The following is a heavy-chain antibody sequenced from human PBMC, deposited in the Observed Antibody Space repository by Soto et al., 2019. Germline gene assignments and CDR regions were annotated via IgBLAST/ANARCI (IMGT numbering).Heavy chain of an antibody. CDR3: PREKEAWFGDLVPHGWIDP. J-gene: IGHJ5*02. CDR2: IFYTGYT. V-gene: IGHV4-59*11. D-gene: IGHD3-10*01. Sequence: AETLSHACPVSGGSISDHYWSWIRQPPGKGLELIGYIFYTGYTTYTPSLKSRATFALDTSRDQFSIRLSSVTASDKAVYWCPREKEAWFGDLVPHGWIDPWNQGTLITV. CDR1: GGSISDHY.